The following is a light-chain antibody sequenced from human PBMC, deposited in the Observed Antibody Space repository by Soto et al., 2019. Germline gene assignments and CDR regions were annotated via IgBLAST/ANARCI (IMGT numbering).Light chain of an antibody. V-gene: IGKV1-27*01. J-gene: IGKJ4*01. Sequence: DMQMTQSPSSLSASVGDRVTITCRASQGLGNSLAWYQQKPRKAPKLLIYSASTLQSGVPPRYSDSGSGTDFTLTISGLQPEEFATYYCLTHKGHPLSLGGGTKVDI. CDR2: SAS. CDR1: QGLGNS. CDR3: LTHKGHPLS.